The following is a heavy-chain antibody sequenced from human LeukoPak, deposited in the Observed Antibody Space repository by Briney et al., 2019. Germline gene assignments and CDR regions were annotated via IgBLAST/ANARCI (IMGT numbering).Heavy chain of an antibody. CDR1: GYTFTSYG. CDR3: ARASYYDSSGGIDY. V-gene: IGHV1-18*01. J-gene: IGHJ4*02. Sequence: PEASVKVSCKASGYTFTSYGISWVRQAPGQGLEWMGWISAYNGNTNYAQKLQGRVTMTTDTSTSTAYMELRSLRSDDTAVYYCARASYYDSSGGIDYWGQGTLVTVSS. CDR2: ISAYNGNT. D-gene: IGHD3-22*01.